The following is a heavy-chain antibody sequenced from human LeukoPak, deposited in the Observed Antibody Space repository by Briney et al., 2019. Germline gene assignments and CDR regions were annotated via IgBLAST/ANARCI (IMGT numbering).Heavy chain of an antibody. V-gene: IGHV3-48*03. CDR3: ARAYGGYPYYYYYYGMDV. Sequence: GGSLRLSCAASGFTFSSYEMNWVRQAPGKGLEWVSYISSSGSTIYYADSVKGRFTISRDNAKNSLYLQTNSLRAEDTAVYYCARAYGGYPYYYYYYGMDVWGKGTTVTVSS. CDR2: ISSSGSTI. CDR1: GFTFSSYE. D-gene: IGHD4-17*01. J-gene: IGHJ6*04.